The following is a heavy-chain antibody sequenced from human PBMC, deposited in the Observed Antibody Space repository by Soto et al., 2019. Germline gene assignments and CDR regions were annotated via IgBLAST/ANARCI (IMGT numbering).Heavy chain of an antibody. CDR3: AKDMENGYNPYYYYGMDV. D-gene: IGHD3-10*01. V-gene: IGHV3-9*01. CDR1: GFNFNDYG. CDR2: ISWNSVSI. J-gene: IGHJ6*02. Sequence: EVQLVESGGDLVQPSRSLRLSCAASGFNFNDYGMHWVRQAPGKGLEWVSSISWNSVSIGYADSVKGRFTISRDNAKNSLYLQMNSLRVEDTALYYCAKDMENGYNPYYYYGMDVWGQGTTVTVSS.